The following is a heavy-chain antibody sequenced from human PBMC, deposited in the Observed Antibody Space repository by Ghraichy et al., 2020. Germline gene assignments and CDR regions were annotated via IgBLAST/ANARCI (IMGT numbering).Heavy chain of an antibody. Sequence: GESLNISCAASGFTFSSYAMSWVRQAPGKGLEWVSVISGSGGNTYYADSVKGRFTITRDNSKNTLYLQMNSLRAEDTAVYYCAKVGGYCSRTSCYSGGLDYWCQGTLVTVSS. J-gene: IGHJ4*02. CDR3: AKVGGYCSRTSCYSGGLDY. V-gene: IGHV3-23*01. D-gene: IGHD2-2*01. CDR1: GFTFSSYA. CDR2: ISGSGGNT.